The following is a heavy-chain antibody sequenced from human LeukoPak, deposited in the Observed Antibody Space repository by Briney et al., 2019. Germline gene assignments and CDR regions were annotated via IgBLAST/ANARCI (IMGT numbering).Heavy chain of an antibody. CDR1: GYTFTSYG. CDR2: ISAYNGNT. Sequence: ASVKVSCKASGYTFTSYGISWVRQAPGQGLEWMGWISAYNGNTNYAQKLQGRVTMTTDTSTSTAYMELRSLRSDDTAVYYCARRDILTGYTTFDPWGQGTLVTVSS. D-gene: IGHD3-9*01. CDR3: ARRDILTGYTTFDP. J-gene: IGHJ5*02. V-gene: IGHV1-18*01.